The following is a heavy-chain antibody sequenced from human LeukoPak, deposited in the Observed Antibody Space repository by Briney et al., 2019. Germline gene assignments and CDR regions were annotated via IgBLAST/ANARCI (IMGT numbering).Heavy chain of an antibody. V-gene: IGHV4-59*01. CDR2: IYYSGST. CDR1: GGSISSYY. J-gene: IGHJ3*02. Sequence: SETLSLTCTVSGGSISSYYWSWIRQPPGKGLEWIGYIYYSGSTNYNPSLKSRVTISVDTSKKQVSLKLGSVTAADTAVYYCARERDAFDIWGQGTRVTVSS. CDR3: ARERDAFDI.